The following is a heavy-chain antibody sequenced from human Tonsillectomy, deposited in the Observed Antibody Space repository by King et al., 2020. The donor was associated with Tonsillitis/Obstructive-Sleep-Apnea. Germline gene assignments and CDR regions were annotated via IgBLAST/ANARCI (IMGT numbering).Heavy chain of an antibody. V-gene: IGHV4-34*01. CDR1: GGSFSGYY. Sequence: VQLQQWGAGLLKPSETLSLTCAVYGGSFSGYYWSWIRQPPGKGLEWIGEINHSGSTNYNQSLKSRVTISVDTSKNQFSLKLSSVTAADTAVYYCASYYSMNYWGQGTLVTVSS. D-gene: IGHD4-11*01. CDR3: ASYYSMNY. J-gene: IGHJ4*02. CDR2: INHSGST.